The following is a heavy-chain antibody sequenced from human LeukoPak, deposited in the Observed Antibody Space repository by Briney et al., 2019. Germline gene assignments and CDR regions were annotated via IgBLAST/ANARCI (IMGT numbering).Heavy chain of an antibody. J-gene: IGHJ4*02. CDR3: AKSMVNFDY. CDR1: GFTFGSYS. CDR2: ISSSSTTI. D-gene: IGHD5-18*01. Sequence: GGSLRLSCAASGFTFGSYSMNWVRQAPGKGLEWVSYISSSSTTINYAESVKGRFTISRDNAKDSMYLQMNSLRAEDTAVYYCAKSMVNFDYWGQGTLVTVSS. V-gene: IGHV3-48*01.